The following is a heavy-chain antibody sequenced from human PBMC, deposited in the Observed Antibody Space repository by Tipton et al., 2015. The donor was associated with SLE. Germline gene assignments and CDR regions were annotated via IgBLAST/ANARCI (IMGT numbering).Heavy chain of an antibody. V-gene: IGHV4-59*01. CDR3: AWGRGRGDFQR. CDR2: IYYSGST. J-gene: IGHJ1*01. Sequence: TLSLTCTVSGGSISSYYWSWIRQPPGKGLEWIGYIYYSGSTNYNPSLKSRVTISVDTSKNQFSLKLSSVTAAVTAVCYCAWGRGRGDFQRWGQGTLVTVSS. CDR1: GGSISSYY. D-gene: IGHD3-10*01.